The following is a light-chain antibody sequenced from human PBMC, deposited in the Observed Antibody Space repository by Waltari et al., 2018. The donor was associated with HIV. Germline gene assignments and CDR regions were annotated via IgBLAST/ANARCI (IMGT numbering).Light chain of an antibody. Sequence: SSELTQDPDVSVALGQTLKNTCQGDSLRSYYANWYQQKPGQAPVLVLHGKNSRPSGVPDRFSGSTSGSTASLTITGAQAEDETVYHFHSRDSSGYSYVFGNGTQVTFL. V-gene: IGLV3-19*01. CDR3: HSRDSSGYSYV. CDR1: SLRSYY. J-gene: IGLJ1*01. CDR2: GKN.